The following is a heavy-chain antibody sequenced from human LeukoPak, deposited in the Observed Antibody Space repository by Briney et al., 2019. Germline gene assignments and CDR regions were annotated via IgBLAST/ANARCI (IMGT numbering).Heavy chain of an antibody. CDR1: GYTFTGYY. Sequence: ASVKVSCKASGYTFTGYYMHWVRQAPGQGLEWMGWINPNSGGTNYAQKFQGRVTMTRDTSISTAYMELSRLRSDDTAVYSCATVALYYYYMDVWGKGTPVTVSS. CDR2: INPNSGGT. CDR3: ATVALYYYYMDV. J-gene: IGHJ6*03. V-gene: IGHV1-2*02.